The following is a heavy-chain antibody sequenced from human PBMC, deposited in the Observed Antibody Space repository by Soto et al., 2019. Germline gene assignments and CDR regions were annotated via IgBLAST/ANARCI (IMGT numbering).Heavy chain of an antibody. J-gene: IGHJ6*02. CDR2: ISYSGST. CDR3: AREVNNDYGMAV. V-gene: IGHV4-30-4*01. Sequence: HVQLQGSGPGLVKPSQTLSLTCSISGASISSDDYYRSWFRQPPGKGLEWIGYISYSGSTYDNPPLKSRITISVDTSKTRFSLLLSSVTAADTAVFYCAREVNNDYGMAVWCQRPTVSLS. D-gene: IGHD1-1*01. CDR1: GASISSDDYY.